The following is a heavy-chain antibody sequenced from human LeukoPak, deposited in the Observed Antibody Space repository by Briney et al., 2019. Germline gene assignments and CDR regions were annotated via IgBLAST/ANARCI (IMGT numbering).Heavy chain of an antibody. J-gene: IGHJ4*02. CDR3: ARGDWRYGDFDS. V-gene: IGHV4-39*07. CDR1: GGSITNNLCY. D-gene: IGHD3/OR15-3a*01. CDR2: IYYIGNT. Sequence: SETLSLTCTVSGGSITNNLCYWGWVRQSPGKGLEWIASIYYIGNTFYNASLRSRVTVSVRTSDNQFSLKLRSMTAADTAIYYCARGDWRYGDFDSWGRGTLVTVSS.